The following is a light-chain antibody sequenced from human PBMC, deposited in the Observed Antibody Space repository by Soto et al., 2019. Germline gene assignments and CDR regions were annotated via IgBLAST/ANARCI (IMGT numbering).Light chain of an antibody. CDR2: GNS. V-gene: IGLV1-40*01. CDR3: QSYDSSLSGCV. CDR1: SSNIGAGYD. Sequence: QSVLTQPPSVSGAPGQRVTISCTGSSSNIGAGYDVHSYQQLPGTAPKLLIYGNSNRPSGVPDRFSGSKSGTSASLAITGLQAEHEADYYCQSYDSSLSGCVFGGGTKLTVL. J-gene: IGLJ3*02.